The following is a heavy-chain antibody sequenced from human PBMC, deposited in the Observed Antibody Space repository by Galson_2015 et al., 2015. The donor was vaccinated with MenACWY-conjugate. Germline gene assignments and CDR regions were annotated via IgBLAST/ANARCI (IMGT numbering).Heavy chain of an antibody. CDR1: GFTFSTYV. CDR2: ISGSGGST. D-gene: IGHD3-22*01. Sequence: SLRLSCAASGFTFSTYVMSWVRQAPGKGLEWVSAISGSGGSTYYADSVKGRFTTSRDNSKNTLYLQMNSLRAEDTAVYYCAKDIAGGFYYDSSGSFDSWGQGTLVTVSS. V-gene: IGHV3-23*01. J-gene: IGHJ4*02. CDR3: AKDIAGGFYYDSSGSFDS.